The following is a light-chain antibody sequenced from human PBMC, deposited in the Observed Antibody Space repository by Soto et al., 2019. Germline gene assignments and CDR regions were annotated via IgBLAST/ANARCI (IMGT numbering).Light chain of an antibody. CDR3: QQYNTWPRT. V-gene: IGKV3-15*01. CDR2: GAS. Sequence: EIVMTQSPDNLSASLGQGATLSCRASQPISRNLAWYQQKPGQAPRLLIYGASTRATDIPGRFSGGGSGTDFTLTISRIQSEYVAIYFCQQYNTWPRTFGQGTKVEFK. CDR1: QPISRN. J-gene: IGKJ1*01.